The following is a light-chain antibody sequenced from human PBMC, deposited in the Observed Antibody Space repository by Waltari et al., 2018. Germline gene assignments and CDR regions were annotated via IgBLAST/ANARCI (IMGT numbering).Light chain of an antibody. CDR1: QSVSRT. CDR2: DAS. V-gene: IGKV3-20*01. J-gene: IGKJ1*01. Sequence: IVLTQSPDNLSLSQADIATPSCRAGQSVSRTLAWYQQKPGQSPRLLIYDASSRATGVPDRFSGSGSGTDFCLTISRLDPEDFAVYYCQKYGTLPATFGQGTKVEIK. CDR3: QKYGTLPAT.